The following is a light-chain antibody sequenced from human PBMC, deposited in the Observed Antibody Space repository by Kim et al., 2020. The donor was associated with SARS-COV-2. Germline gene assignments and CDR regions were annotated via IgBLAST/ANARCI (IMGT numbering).Light chain of an antibody. V-gene: IGKV3-20*01. CDR2: GAS. J-gene: IGKJ2*01. CDR3: QQYGAAPNT. Sequence: LSPGERATPSCRSSARVSVNYLAWYQQKPGQAPRLLIYGASTRATGIPDRFSGSGSGTDFTLTISGLEPEDSAVYYCQQYGAAPNTFGQGTKLEI. CDR1: ARVSVNY.